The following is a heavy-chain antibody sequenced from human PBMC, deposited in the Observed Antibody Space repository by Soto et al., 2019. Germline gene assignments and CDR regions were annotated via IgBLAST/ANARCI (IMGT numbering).Heavy chain of an antibody. Sequence: QVQLVQYGAEVKKPGSSVKVSCKASGGTFSSSAISWVRQAPGQGLEWMGGIIPIFGTANYAQKFQGRVTIAADEATGTSYMALSSVRSDDTAVYYFGGGSWFALWGQGTLVTVSS. V-gene: IGHV1-69*01. CDR2: IIPIFGTA. D-gene: IGHD3-10*01. CDR3: GGGSWFAL. J-gene: IGHJ5*02. CDR1: GGTFSSSA.